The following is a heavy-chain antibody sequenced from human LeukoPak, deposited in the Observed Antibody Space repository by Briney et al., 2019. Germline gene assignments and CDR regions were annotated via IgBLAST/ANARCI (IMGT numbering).Heavy chain of an antibody. D-gene: IGHD6-19*01. CDR1: GFTFSSYG. CDR2: ISYDGSNK. J-gene: IGHJ4*02. V-gene: IGHV3-30*18. Sequence: GGSLRLSCAASGFTFSSYGMHWVRQAPGKGLEWVAVISYDGSNKYYADSVKGRFTISRDNSKNTLYLQMNSLRAEDTAVYYCAKDLNSGWRTVDQGPLDYWGQGTLVTVSS. CDR3: AKDLNSGWRTVDQGPLDY.